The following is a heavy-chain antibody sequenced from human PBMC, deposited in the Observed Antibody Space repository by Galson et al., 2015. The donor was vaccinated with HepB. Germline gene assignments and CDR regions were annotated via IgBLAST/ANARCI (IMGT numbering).Heavy chain of an antibody. CDR1: GFTFSSYG. D-gene: IGHD6-19*01. J-gene: IGHJ6*02. V-gene: IGHV3-30*03. CDR2: ISYDGSNK. Sequence: SLRLSCAASGFTFSSYGMHWVRQAPGKGLEWVAVISYDGSNKYYADSVKGRFTISRDNSKNTLYLQMNSLRAEDTAVYYCARRVWQWLDYYYGMDVWGQGTTVTVSS. CDR3: ARRVWQWLDYYYGMDV.